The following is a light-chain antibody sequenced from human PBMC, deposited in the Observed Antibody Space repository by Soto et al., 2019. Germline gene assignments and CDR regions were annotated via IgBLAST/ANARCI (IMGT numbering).Light chain of an antibody. CDR3: QQYGISPRT. Sequence: IVLTQSPGTLSLPPGVRATLSCRASQSVSSNFLAWYQQRPGQAPRLLIYGASNRATGIPDRFSGSGSGTDFTLTISRLEPEDFAVYYCQQYGISPRTFGQGTKVDIK. J-gene: IGKJ1*01. CDR2: GAS. CDR1: QSVSSNF. V-gene: IGKV3-20*01.